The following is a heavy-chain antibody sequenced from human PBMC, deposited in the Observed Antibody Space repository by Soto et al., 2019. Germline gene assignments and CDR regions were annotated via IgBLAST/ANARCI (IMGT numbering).Heavy chain of an antibody. CDR3: AGIFGVVPGYYYYGMDV. V-gene: IGHV3-30-3*01. CDR1: GFTFSSYA. CDR2: ISYDGSNK. D-gene: IGHD3-3*01. Sequence: GGSLRLSCAASGFTFSSYAMHWVRQAPGKGLEWVAVISYDGSNKYYADSVKGRFTISRDNSKNTLYLQMNSLRAEDTAVYYCAGIFGVVPGYYYYGMDVWGQGTTVTVSS. J-gene: IGHJ6*02.